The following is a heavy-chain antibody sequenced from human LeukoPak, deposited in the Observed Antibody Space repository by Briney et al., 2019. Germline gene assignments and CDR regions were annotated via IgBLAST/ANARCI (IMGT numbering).Heavy chain of an antibody. D-gene: IGHD3-10*01. V-gene: IGHV4-59*01. Sequence: SSETLSLTCTVSGGSISSYYWSWIRQPPGKGLEWIGYIYYSGSTNYNPSLKSRVTISVDTSKNQFSLKLSSVTAADTAVYYCARSRYYYGWFDPWGQGTLVTVSS. J-gene: IGHJ5*02. CDR3: ARSRYYYGWFDP. CDR1: GGSISSYY. CDR2: IYYSGST.